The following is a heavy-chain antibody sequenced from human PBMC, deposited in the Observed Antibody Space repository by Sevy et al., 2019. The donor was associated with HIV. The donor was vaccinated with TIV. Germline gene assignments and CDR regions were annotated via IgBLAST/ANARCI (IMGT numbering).Heavy chain of an antibody. CDR3: ARRYVDV. CDR2: IRQDGNEI. CDR1: GFTFHTYW. V-gene: IGHV3-7*01. Sequence: GGSLRLSCAASGFTFHTYWMQWVRQAPGKGLEWVANIRQDGNEIYYADSVKGRFTISRDNAMQSLYLEMNKLRVEDSGIYYCARRYVDVWGQGTLVTVSS. J-gene: IGHJ4*02.